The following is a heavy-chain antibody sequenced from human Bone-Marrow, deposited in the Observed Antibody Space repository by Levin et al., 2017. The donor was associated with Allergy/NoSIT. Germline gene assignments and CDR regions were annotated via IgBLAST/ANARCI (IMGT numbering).Heavy chain of an antibody. V-gene: IGHV5-51*01. CDR1: GYRFTSNW. Sequence: GGSLRLSCKGSGYRFTSNWIAWVRQMPGKGLEWMGIIHPSDSETTYSPSFQGQVTISLDKSINTAYLQWASVKASDTAIYYCARQKISYFDSWGQGTLVTVSS. CDR3: ARQKISYFDS. CDR2: IHPSDSET. J-gene: IGHJ4*02.